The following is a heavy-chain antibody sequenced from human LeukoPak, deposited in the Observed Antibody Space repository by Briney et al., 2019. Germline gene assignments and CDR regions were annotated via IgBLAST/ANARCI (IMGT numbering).Heavy chain of an antibody. J-gene: IGHJ4*02. CDR2: ISSSSSTI. CDR3: ARFSSSWIYYFDY. Sequence: GGSLRLSCAASGFSFTNYWMNWVRQAPGKGLEWVSYISSSSSTIYYADSVKGRFTISRDNAKNSLYLQMNSLRAEDTAVYYCARFSSSWIYYFDYWGQGTLVTVSS. D-gene: IGHD6-13*01. V-gene: IGHV3-48*01. CDR1: GFSFTNYW.